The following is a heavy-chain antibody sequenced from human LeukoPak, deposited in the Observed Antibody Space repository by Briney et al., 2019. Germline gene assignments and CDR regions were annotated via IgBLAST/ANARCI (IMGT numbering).Heavy chain of an antibody. V-gene: IGHV4-30-2*01. CDR1: GGSISSGGYS. J-gene: IGHJ4*02. CDR2: IYHSGST. CDR3: ARQSGYYDSSGYSIRSYHPLFDY. Sequence: NSSQTLSLTCAVSGGSISSGGYSWSWIRQPPGKGLEWIGYIYHSGSTYYNPSLKSRVTTSVDRSKNQFSLKLSSVTAADTAVYYCARQSGYYDSSGYSIRSYHPLFDYWGQGTLVTVSS. D-gene: IGHD3-22*01.